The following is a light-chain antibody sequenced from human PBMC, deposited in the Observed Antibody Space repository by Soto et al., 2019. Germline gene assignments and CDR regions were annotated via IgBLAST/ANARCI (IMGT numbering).Light chain of an antibody. CDR3: QQYDSSPKYT. V-gene: IGKV3-20*01. J-gene: IGKJ2*01. Sequence: EIVLTQSPGTLSLSPGERVTLSCRASQSVSTSYLAWYQQKPGQAPRLLIYGASSRATGIPDRFSGSGSGTDFTLTISRLEPEDFAVYYCQQYDSSPKYTFGQGTKLEIK. CDR2: GAS. CDR1: QSVSTSY.